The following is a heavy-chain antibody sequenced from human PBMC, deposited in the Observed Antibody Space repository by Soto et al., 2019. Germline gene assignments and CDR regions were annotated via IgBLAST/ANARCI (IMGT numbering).Heavy chain of an antibody. CDR3: ARGVNYYDSSGFYPRDY. D-gene: IGHD3-22*01. Sequence: ETLSLTCAVSGYSITTGYYLVWVRRPPGKGLEWIGSVYHSGRTSYNPSLESRVTISFETSKNQFSLRLSSVTAADTAVYYCARGVNYYDSSGFYPRDYWGQGILVTVSS. J-gene: IGHJ4*02. CDR1: GYSITTGYY. V-gene: IGHV4-38-2*01. CDR2: VYHSGRT.